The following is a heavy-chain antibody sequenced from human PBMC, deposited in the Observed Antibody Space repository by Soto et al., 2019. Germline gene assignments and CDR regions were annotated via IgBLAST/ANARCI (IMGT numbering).Heavy chain of an antibody. CDR2: IHQTGDT. Sequence: PSETLSLTCAVYCGPFIGYYWSWIRQPPGKGLEWIGEIHQTGDTNYNPSLKNRVTLSVDTSKNQFSLNLHSVTAADTAVYYCARALPINRGSYYDYWGQGTLVTVSS. V-gene: IGHV4-34*01. J-gene: IGHJ4*02. CDR1: CGPFIGYY. CDR3: ARALPINRGSYYDY. D-gene: IGHD1-26*01.